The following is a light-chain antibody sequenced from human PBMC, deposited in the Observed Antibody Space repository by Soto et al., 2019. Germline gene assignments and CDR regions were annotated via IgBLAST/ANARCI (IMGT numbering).Light chain of an antibody. V-gene: IGLV2-14*01. Sequence: QSVLTQPASVSGSPGQSITIPCTGTSSDVGGYNYVSWYQQHPGKAPKLMIYDVSNRPSGVSNRFSGSKSGNTASLTISGLQAEDEADYYCNSYTSSSTVVFGGGTKLTVL. CDR1: SSDVGGYNY. CDR2: DVS. J-gene: IGLJ2*01. CDR3: NSYTSSSTVV.